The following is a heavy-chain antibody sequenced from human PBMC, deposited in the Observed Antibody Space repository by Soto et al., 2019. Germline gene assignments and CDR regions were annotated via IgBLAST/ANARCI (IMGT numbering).Heavy chain of an antibody. CDR2: ISSNGGST. CDR1: GFTLSSYA. CDR3: VAGGSSNNYYYYYGMDV. D-gene: IGHD6-6*01. V-gene: IGHV3-64D*06. J-gene: IGHJ6*02. Sequence: GSLRLSCSASGFTLSSYALHWVRQAPGKGLEYVSAISSNGGSTYYADSVKGRFTISRDNSKNTLYLQMSSLRAEDTAVYYCVAGGSSNNYYYYYGMDVWGQETTVTVSS.